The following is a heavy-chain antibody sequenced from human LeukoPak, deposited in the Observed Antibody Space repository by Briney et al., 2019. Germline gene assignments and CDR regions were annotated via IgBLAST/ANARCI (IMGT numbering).Heavy chain of an antibody. J-gene: IGHJ4*02. CDR1: GFTFSSYA. Sequence: GGSLRLSCAASGFTFSSYAMSWVRQAPGKGLEWVSAISGSGGSTYYADSVKGRFTISRDNAKNSLYLQMNSLRAEDTAVYYCARDNWTVTPLGYWGQGTLVTVSS. D-gene: IGHD4-11*01. CDR2: ISGSGGST. V-gene: IGHV3-23*01. CDR3: ARDNWTVTPLGY.